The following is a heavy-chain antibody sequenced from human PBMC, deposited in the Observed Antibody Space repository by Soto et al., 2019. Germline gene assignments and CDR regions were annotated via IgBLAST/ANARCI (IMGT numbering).Heavy chain of an antibody. J-gene: IGHJ3*02. V-gene: IGHV3-33*01. D-gene: IGHD1-26*01. CDR2: IWYDGSNK. CDR3: ARDSTDSGSYSPDAFDI. CDR1: GFTFSSYG. Sequence: QVQLVESGGGVVQPGRSLRLSCAASGFTFSSYGMHWVRQAPGKGLEWVAIIWYDGSNKYYADSVKGRFTISRDNSKNTLYLQMNSLRAEDTAVYYCARDSTDSGSYSPDAFDIWGQGTMVTVSS.